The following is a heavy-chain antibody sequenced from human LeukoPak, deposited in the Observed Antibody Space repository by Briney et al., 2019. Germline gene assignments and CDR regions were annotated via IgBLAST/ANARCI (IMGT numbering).Heavy chain of an antibody. Sequence: SETLSLTCTVSGGSISSYYWSWIRQPPGKGREWIGYIYYSGSTNYNPSLKSRVTISVHTSKNQFSLKLSSVTAADTAVYYCAREHCSSTSCYFDYWGQGTLVTVSS. J-gene: IGHJ4*02. CDR2: IYYSGST. CDR1: GGSISSYY. D-gene: IGHD2-2*01. V-gene: IGHV4-59*01. CDR3: AREHCSSTSCYFDY.